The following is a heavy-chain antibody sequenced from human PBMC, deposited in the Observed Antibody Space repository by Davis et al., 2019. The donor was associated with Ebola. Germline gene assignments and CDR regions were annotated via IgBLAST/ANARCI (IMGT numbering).Heavy chain of an antibody. CDR3: AKDQDYGDYIYYYGMDV. CDR1: GFTFSNYG. D-gene: IGHD4-17*01. J-gene: IGHJ6*02. V-gene: IGHV3-30*02. Sequence: GESLKISCAASGFTFSNYGMHWVRQAPGKGLEWVAFIRHYGSYIYYADSVKARFTISRDNSKSTLYLQTDSLGAEDTAVYYCAKDQDYGDYIYYYGMDVWGQGTTVTVSS. CDR2: IRHYGSYI.